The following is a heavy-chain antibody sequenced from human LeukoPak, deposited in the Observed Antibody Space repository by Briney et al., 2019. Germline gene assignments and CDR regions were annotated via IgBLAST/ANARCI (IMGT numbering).Heavy chain of an antibody. Sequence: GGSLRLSCVASGISFSGYAMTWVRQAPGKGLQWVSGISDSGDTTYYADSVKGRFTISRDNSKNTLYLQMNSLGAEDTALYYCARGVQLWFYFDYWGQGTLVTVSS. D-gene: IGHD5-18*01. CDR3: ARGVQLWFYFDY. J-gene: IGHJ4*02. V-gene: IGHV3-23*01. CDR1: GISFSGYA. CDR2: ISDSGDTT.